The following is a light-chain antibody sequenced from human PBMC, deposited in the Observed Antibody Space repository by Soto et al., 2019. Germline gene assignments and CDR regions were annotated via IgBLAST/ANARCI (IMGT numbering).Light chain of an antibody. Sequence: DIQMTQSPYSLSASVVDRVTIIRRASQSVSTRLAWYQQTPGKAPKLLIYAAFSLQSGVPSRFSGSGSGTDFTLTISSLHPEDSATYFCQQSYITPPTFGQGTKVDIK. V-gene: IGKV1-39*01. CDR1: QSVSTR. CDR2: AAF. CDR3: QQSYITPPT. J-gene: IGKJ1*01.